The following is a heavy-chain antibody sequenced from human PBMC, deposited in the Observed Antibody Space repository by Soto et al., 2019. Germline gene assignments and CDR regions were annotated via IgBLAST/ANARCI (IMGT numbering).Heavy chain of an antibody. V-gene: IGHV2-5*02. CDR1: GFSLTTSGVG. CDR3: AHTQYSGRDYGGHDAFDI. Sequence: QITLKESGPTVVKPTQTLTLTCTFSGFSLTTSGVGVGWIRQPPGKALEWLGFIYWDDDRRYSPSLKSRLTITKDTSNNPVVLTMANMDHVDTATYYCAHTQYSGRDYGGHDAFDIWGQGTMVTVSS. D-gene: IGHD5-12*01. CDR2: IYWDDDR. J-gene: IGHJ3*02.